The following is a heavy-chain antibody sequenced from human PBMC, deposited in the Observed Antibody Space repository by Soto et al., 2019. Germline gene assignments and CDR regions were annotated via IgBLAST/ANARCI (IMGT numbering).Heavy chain of an antibody. J-gene: IGHJ3*02. CDR3: ARGGGVGVAGSAAFDM. V-gene: IGHV1-2*02. CDR1: GYPVTAYY. D-gene: IGHD3-3*01. CDR2: INPATGAA. Sequence: QLHLVQSGAVVKKPGASVTVSCSASGYPVTAYYMHWVRQAPGRGLEWMGGINPATGAAKYTQTFQGRGGGGGGGGGGGGVMELSGLTSEDTAVFYCARGGGVGVAGSAAFDMWGQGTLVTVSS.